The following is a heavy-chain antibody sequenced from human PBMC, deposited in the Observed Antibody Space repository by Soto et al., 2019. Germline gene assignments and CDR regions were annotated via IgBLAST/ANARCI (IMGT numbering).Heavy chain of an antibody. V-gene: IGHV5-51*01. J-gene: IGHJ3*02. CDR3: ARHRPVRGVIIFPHDAFDI. Sequence: GESLKISCQGSGYSFIDYWIGWVRQVPGKGLEWMGVIYPGDSDTRYSPSFQGQVTISADKSISTAYLQWSSLKASDTAMYYCARHRPVRGVIIFPHDAFDIWGQGTMVTVSS. CDR2: IYPGDSDT. CDR1: GYSFIDYW. D-gene: IGHD3-10*01.